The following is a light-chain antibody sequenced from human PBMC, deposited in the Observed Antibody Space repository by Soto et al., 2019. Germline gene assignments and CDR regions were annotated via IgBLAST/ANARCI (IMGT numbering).Light chain of an antibody. V-gene: IGKV3-20*01. CDR2: GAS. CDR1: QSISSSF. Sequence: EFVLTQSPGTLSLSPGDRATLSCRASQSISSSFLAWYQQRPGQAPRLLIYGASRRATGIPDRFSGSGSGTDFTLIISRLKSEDFAVYYCQHYGSSPPLTFGGGTKVEI. CDR3: QHYGSSPPLT. J-gene: IGKJ4*01.